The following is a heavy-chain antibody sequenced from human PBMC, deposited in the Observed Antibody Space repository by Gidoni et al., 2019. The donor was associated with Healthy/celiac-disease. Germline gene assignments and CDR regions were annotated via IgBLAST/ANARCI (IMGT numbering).Heavy chain of an antibody. CDR2: ISCSGGRT. CDR1: GITFSNYA. J-gene: IGHJ4*02. Sequence: VQLLASGGGLVQPGGSLRLSCASSGITFSNYAMSWVRQAPGKGLEWVSAISCSGGRTYYADSVKGRFTISRDNSKNTLYLQMNSLRAEDTAVYYCAKEKSSGSYPTHPRSYYFDYWGQGTLVTVSS. CDR3: AKEKSSGSYPTHPRSYYFDY. V-gene: IGHV3-23*01. D-gene: IGHD3-10*01.